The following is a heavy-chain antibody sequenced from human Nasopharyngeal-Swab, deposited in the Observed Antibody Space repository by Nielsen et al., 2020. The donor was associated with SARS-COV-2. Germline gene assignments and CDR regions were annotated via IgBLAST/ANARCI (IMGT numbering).Heavy chain of an antibody. Sequence: GESLKISCKGSGYIFPSYWISWVRQMHGKGLEWMGIIYPRDSDTRYSPSFQGQVTISAEKSISTAYMQWSSLKASDTSMYYCVRPEGVATSFKYYFQYGMDVWGQVTMVTVPS. CDR1: GYIFPSYW. J-gene: IGHJ6*02. D-gene: IGHD5-12*01. CDR2: IYPRDSDT. V-gene: IGHV5-51*01. CDR3: VRPEGVATSFKYYFQYGMDV.